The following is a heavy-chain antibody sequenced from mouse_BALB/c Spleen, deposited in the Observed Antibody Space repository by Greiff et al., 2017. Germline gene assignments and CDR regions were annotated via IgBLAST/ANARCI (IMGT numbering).Heavy chain of an antibody. Sequence: SGAELARPGASVKLSCKASGYTFTSYWMQWVKQRPGQGLEWIGAIYPGDGDTRYTQKFKGKATLTADKSSSTAYMQLSSLASEDSAVYYCARLTYGNAMDYWGQGTSVTVSS. V-gene: IGHV1-87*01. CDR3: ARLTYGNAMDY. CDR2: IYPGDGDT. J-gene: IGHJ4*01. CDR1: GYTFTSYW. D-gene: IGHD1-1*01.